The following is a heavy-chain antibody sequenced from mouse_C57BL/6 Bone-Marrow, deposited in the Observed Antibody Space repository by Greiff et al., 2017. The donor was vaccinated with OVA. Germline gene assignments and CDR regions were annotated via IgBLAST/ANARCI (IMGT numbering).Heavy chain of an antibody. CDR1: GYTFTGYW. CDR2: ILPGSGST. V-gene: IGHV1-9*01. D-gene: IGHD2-1*01. Sequence: QVQLQQSGAELMKPGASVKLSCKATGYTFTGYWIEWVKQRPGHGLEWIGEILPGSGSTTYNEKFKGKATFTADTSSNTAYMQLSSLTTEDSAIYYCARSPYGNYEGFAYWGQGTLVTVSA. J-gene: IGHJ3*01. CDR3: ARSPYGNYEGFAY.